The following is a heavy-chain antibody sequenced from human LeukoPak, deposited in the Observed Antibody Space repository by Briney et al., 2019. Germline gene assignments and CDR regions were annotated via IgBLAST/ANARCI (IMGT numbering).Heavy chain of an antibody. V-gene: IGHV3-21*01. Sequence: PGGSLRLSCAASGFTFSSYSMNWVRQAPGKGLEWVSSISSSSSYIYYADSVKGRFTISRDNAKNSLYLQMNSLRAEDTAVYYCARGRWELRNFFDYWGQGTLVTVSS. J-gene: IGHJ4*02. CDR1: GFTFSSYS. CDR3: ARGRWELRNFFDY. CDR2: ISSSSSYI. D-gene: IGHD1-26*01.